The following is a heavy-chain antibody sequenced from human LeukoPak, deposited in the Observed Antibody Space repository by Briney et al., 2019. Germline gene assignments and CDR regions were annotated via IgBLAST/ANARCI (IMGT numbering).Heavy chain of an antibody. CDR3: ARYRTTGTTPRRNDAFDI. D-gene: IGHD1-1*01. CDR1: DGSFSGYY. J-gene: IGHJ3*02. Sequence: SETLSLTCAVYDGSFSGYYWSWIRQPPGKGLEWIGEINHSGSTNYNPSLKSRVTISVDTSKNQFSLKLSSVTAADTAVYYCARYRTTGTTPRRNDAFDIWGQGTMVTVSS. CDR2: INHSGST. V-gene: IGHV4-34*01.